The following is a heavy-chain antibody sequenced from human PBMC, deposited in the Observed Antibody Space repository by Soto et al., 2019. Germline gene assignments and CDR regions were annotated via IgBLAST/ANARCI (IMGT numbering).Heavy chain of an antibody. CDR3: AKEPVGPDWYFDL. J-gene: IGHJ2*01. Sequence: DVQLLESGGGLVQTGGSLRLSCAASGFTFRSYAMSWVRQAPGKGLEWVSGISGSGISTHYADSVKGRFTVSRDNPKNTLYLQMNSLRAEDTAVYNCAKEPVGPDWYFDLWGRGTLVTVSS. CDR1: GFTFRSYA. V-gene: IGHV3-23*01. CDR2: ISGSGIST.